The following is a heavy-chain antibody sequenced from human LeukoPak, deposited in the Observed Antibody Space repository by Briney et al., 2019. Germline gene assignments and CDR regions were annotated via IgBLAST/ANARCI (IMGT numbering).Heavy chain of an antibody. CDR1: GFTFSSYW. V-gene: IGHV3-74*01. CDR3: ARVYRTIFGVVTNTPSFGY. J-gene: IGHJ4*02. D-gene: IGHD3-3*01. Sequence: PGGSLRLSCAASGFTFSSYWMHWVRQAPGKGLVWVSRINTDGSSTSYADSVKGRFTISRDNAKNSLYLQMNSLRAEDTAVYYCARVYRTIFGVVTNTPSFGYWGQGTLVTVSS. CDR2: INTDGSST.